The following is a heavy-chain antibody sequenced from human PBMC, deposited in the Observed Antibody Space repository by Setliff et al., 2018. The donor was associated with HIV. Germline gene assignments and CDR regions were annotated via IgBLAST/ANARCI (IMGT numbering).Heavy chain of an antibody. D-gene: IGHD6-13*01. CDR3: ARDSSSWYGADWFDP. V-gene: IGHV4-34*01. CDR1: GGSFSGYY. CDR2: INHSGSP. Sequence: SETLSLTCAVYGGSFSGYYWTWIRQPPGKGLEWIGEINHSGSPKYNPSLKSRVTVSVDTSKNQFSLKRSSVTAADTAVYYCARDSSSWYGADWFDPWGQGTLVTVSS. J-gene: IGHJ5*02.